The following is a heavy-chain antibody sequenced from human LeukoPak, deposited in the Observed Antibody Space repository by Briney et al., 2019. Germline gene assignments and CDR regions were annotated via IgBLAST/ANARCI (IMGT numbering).Heavy chain of an antibody. CDR2: INHSGST. CDR1: GGSFSGYY. J-gene: IGHJ5*01. CDR3: ARGAGHYYDSSGYYDGTSNWFDP. D-gene: IGHD3-22*01. Sequence: PSETLSLTCAVYGGSFSGYYWSWTRQPPGKGPEWIGEINHSGSTNYNPSLKSRVTISVDTSKNQFSLKLSSVTAADTAVYYCARGAGHYYDSSGYYDGTSNWFDPWGQGTLVTVSS. V-gene: IGHV4-34*01.